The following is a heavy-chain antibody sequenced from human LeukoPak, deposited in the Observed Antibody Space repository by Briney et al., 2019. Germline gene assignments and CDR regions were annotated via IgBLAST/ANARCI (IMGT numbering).Heavy chain of an antibody. CDR2: INPSSGGT. D-gene: IGHD6-13*01. V-gene: IGHV1-2*02. CDR3: ARERGSSWYVDY. CDR1: GYSFTSYY. J-gene: IGHJ4*02. Sequence: GASVKVSCKTSGYSFTSYYIHWVRHAPGQGLEWMGWINPSSGGTEYAQKFQGRVTMTGDTSISTAYMELSRLRSDDTAVYYCARERGSSWYVDYWGQGTLVSVSS.